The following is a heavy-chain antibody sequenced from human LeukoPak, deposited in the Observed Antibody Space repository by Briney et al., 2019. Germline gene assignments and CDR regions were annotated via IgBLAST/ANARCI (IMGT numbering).Heavy chain of an antibody. CDR3: AKNFDWLKGDWFDP. J-gene: IGHJ5*02. D-gene: IGHD3-9*01. CDR1: GFTFSSYA. CDR2: ISYDGSNK. Sequence: GGSLRLSCAASGFTFSSYAMHWVRQAPGKGLEWVAVISYDGSNKYYADSVKGRFTISRDNSKNTLYLQMNSLRAEDTAVYYCAKNFDWLKGDWFDPWGQGTLVTVSS. V-gene: IGHV3-30*04.